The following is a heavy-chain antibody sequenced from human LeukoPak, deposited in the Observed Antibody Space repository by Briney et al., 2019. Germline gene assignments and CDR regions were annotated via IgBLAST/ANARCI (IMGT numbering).Heavy chain of an antibody. CDR2: IRSKANSYAT. CDR1: GFTFSSYW. J-gene: IGHJ4*02. Sequence: GGSLRLSCAASGFTFSSYWMSWVRQASGKGLEWVGRIRSKANSYATAYAASVKGRFTISRDDSKNTAYLQMNSLKTEDTAVYYCTRQSPDTAMVTTLFDYWGQGTLVTVSS. V-gene: IGHV3-73*01. CDR3: TRQSPDTAMVTTLFDY. D-gene: IGHD5-18*01.